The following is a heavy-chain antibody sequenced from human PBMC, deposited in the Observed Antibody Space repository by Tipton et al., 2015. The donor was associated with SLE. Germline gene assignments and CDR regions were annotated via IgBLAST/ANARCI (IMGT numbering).Heavy chain of an antibody. CDR1: GGSFSGYY. D-gene: IGHD6-6*01. Sequence: TLSLTCAVYGGSFSGYYWNWIRQPPGKGLEWIGEINHSESTNYNPSLKSRVTISVDTSKNQFSLKLSSVTAADTAVYYCARYSSSSGRWFDPWGQGTLVTVSS. CDR3: ARYSSSSGRWFDP. V-gene: IGHV4-34*01. CDR2: INHSEST. J-gene: IGHJ5*02.